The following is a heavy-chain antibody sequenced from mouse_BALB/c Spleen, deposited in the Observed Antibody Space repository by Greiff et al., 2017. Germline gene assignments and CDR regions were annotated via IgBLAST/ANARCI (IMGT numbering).Heavy chain of an antibody. CDR3: ARSGLLRLPYFDV. V-gene: IGHV3-2*02. CDR1: GYSITSDYA. Sequence: EVKLQESGPGLVKPSQSLSLTCTVTGYSITSDYAWNWIRQFPGNKLEWMGYISYSGSTSYNPSLKSRISITRDTSKNQFFLQLNSVTTEDTATYYCARSGLLRLPYFDVWGAGTTVTVSS. J-gene: IGHJ1*01. CDR2: ISYSGST. D-gene: IGHD1-2*01.